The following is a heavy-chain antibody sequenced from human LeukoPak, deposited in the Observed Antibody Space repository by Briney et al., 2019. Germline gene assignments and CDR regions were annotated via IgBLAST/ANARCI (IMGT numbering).Heavy chain of an antibody. D-gene: IGHD2-2*02. CDR2: IRYDGSNK. Sequence: GGSLRLSCAASGFTFSSYGMHWVRQAPGKGLEWVAFIRYDGSNKYYADSVKGRFTISRDNSKNTLYLQMNSLRAEDTAVYYCAKEGGEMTHCSSTSCYNQDTDYWGQGTLVTVSS. V-gene: IGHV3-30*02. CDR1: GFTFSSYG. CDR3: AKEGGEMTHCSSTSCYNQDTDY. J-gene: IGHJ4*02.